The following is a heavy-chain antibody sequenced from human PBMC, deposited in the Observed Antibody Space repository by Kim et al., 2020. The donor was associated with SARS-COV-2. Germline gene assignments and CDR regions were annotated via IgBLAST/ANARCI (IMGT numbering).Heavy chain of an antibody. D-gene: IGHD2-21*01. J-gene: IGHJ3*02. CDR2: ISGSGGST. Sequence: GGSLRLSCAASGFTFSSYAMSWVRQAPGKGLEWVSAISGSGGSTYYADSVKGRFTISRDNSKNTLYLQMNSLRAEDTAVYYCAKYGVGDGYNSVGWTDDAFDIWGQGTMVTVSS. CDR1: GFTFSSYA. CDR3: AKYGVGDGYNSVGWTDDAFDI. V-gene: IGHV3-23*01.